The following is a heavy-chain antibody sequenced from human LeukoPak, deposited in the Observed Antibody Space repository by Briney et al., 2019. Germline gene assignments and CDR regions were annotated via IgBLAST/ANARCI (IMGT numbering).Heavy chain of an antibody. J-gene: IGHJ4*02. V-gene: IGHV3-30-3*01. Sequence: GGSLRLSSAASGFTFSSYAMHWVRQAPGKGLEWVAVISYDGSNKYYADSVKGRFTISRDNSKNTLYLQMNSLRAEDTAVYYCARDRGHCSGGSCYWNYFDYWGQGTLVTVSS. D-gene: IGHD2-15*01. CDR3: ARDRGHCSGGSCYWNYFDY. CDR2: ISYDGSNK. CDR1: GFTFSSYA.